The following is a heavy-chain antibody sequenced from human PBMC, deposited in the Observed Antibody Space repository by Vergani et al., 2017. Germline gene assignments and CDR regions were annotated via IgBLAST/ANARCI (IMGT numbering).Heavy chain of an antibody. Sequence: QLQLQESGPGLVKPSETLSLTCTVSGGSISSSSYYWGWIRQPPGKGLEWIGSIYYSGSTYYNPSLKSRVTISVDTSKNQFSLKLSSVTAADTAVYYCATFPGSGSLYYYYYYMDVWGKGTTVTVSS. V-gene: IGHV4-39*01. CDR1: GGSISSSSYY. CDR2: IYYSGST. J-gene: IGHJ6*03. D-gene: IGHD3-10*01. CDR3: ATFPGSGSLYYYYYYMDV.